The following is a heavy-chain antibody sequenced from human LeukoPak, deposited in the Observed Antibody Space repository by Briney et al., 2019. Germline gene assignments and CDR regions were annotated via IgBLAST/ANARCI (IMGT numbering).Heavy chain of an antibody. CDR1: GFTFSRYA. CDR3: AKGAAAGQVDWFDP. Sequence: QPGGSLRLSCAASGFTFSRYAMMWVRQAPGKGLEWVSTVSGGGGGTYYADSVKGRFTISRDNSKNTLYLQMNSLRGEDTAVYYCAKGAAAGQVDWFDPWGQGTLVTVSS. J-gene: IGHJ5*02. CDR2: VSGGGGGT. V-gene: IGHV3-23*01. D-gene: IGHD6-13*01.